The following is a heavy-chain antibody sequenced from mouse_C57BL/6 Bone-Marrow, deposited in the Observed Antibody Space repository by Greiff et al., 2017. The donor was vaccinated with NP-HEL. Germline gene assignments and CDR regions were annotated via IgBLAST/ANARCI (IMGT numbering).Heavy chain of an antibody. V-gene: IGHV1-55*01. D-gene: IGHD4-1*01. CDR2: IYPGSGST. Sequence: QVQLKQSGAELVKPGASVKMSCKASGYTFTSYWITWVKQRPGQGLEWIGDIYPGSGSTNSNEKFKSKATLTVDTSSSTAYMQLSSLTSEDSAVYYCARDRGWDYYWGQGTTLTVSS. CDR3: ARDRGWDYY. CDR1: GYTFTSYW. J-gene: IGHJ2*01.